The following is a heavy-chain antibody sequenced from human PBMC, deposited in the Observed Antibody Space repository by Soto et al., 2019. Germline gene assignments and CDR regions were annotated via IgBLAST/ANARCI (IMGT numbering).Heavy chain of an antibody. J-gene: IGHJ4*02. CDR3: ARSSPTGYYYDSSGYPYYFDY. V-gene: IGHV3-30-3*01. D-gene: IGHD3-22*01. Sequence: GGSLRLSCAASGFTFSSYAMHWVRQAPGKGLEWVAVISYDGSNKYYADSVKGRFTISRDNSKNTLYLQMNSLRAEDTAVYYCARSSPTGYYYDSSGYPYYFDYWGQGTLVTVSS. CDR2: ISYDGSNK. CDR1: GFTFSSYA.